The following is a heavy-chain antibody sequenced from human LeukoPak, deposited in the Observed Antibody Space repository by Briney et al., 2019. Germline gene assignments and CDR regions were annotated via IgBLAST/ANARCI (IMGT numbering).Heavy chain of an antibody. V-gene: IGHV1-2*02. CDR2: INPNSGGT. CDR3: ATVEDDGDYTFDY. J-gene: IGHJ4*02. CDR1: GYTFTGYY. D-gene: IGHD4-17*01. Sequence: ASVKVSCKASGYTFTGYYMHWVRQAPGQGLEWMGWINPNSGGTNYAQKFQGRVTMTEDTSTDTAYMELSSLRSEDTAVYYCATVEDDGDYTFDYWGQGTLVTVSS.